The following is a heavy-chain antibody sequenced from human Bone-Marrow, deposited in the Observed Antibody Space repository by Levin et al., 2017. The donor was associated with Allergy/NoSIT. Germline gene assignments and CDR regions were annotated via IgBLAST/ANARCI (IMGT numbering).Heavy chain of an antibody. CDR1: GFTFSTYS. CDR2: ITSSSSYI. CDR3: ARGLDYSGLP. Sequence: GGSLRLSCAASGFTFSTYSMNWVRQAPGKGLDRVSSITSSSSYIYYADSVKGRFTISRDNAKNSLYLQMNSLRVEDTAVYYCARGLDYSGLPWGQGTLVTVSS. D-gene: IGHD5-12*01. J-gene: IGHJ5*02. V-gene: IGHV3-21*01.